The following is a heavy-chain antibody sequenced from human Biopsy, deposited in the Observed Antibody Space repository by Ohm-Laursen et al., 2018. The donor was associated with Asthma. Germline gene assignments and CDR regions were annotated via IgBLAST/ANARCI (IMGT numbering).Heavy chain of an antibody. J-gene: IGHJ6*02. D-gene: IGHD3-3*01. CDR2: IYHSGNT. Sequence: SQTLSLTCSVSGYSISNGGYYWTWVRQRPGKGLEWIGHIYHSGNTKYNPSLKSRLSFSVDTSKNQFSLKLSSVTAADTAIYFCARDYYDFWNRSVYTYFGMDVWGRGTTVVVSS. V-gene: IGHV4-31*03. CDR3: ARDYYDFWNRSVYTYFGMDV. CDR1: GYSISNGGYY.